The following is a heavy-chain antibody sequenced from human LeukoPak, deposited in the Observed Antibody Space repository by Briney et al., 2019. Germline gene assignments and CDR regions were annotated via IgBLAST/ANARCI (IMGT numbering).Heavy chain of an antibody. Sequence: PGGSLRLSCAAAGFTFNHYGMHWVRQAPGKGLQWVAVIWSDGTNQYYGDSVKGRFTISRDDSGNTVYLQMNSLRPEDTGVYHCARDAQRGFDYSNSLEYWGQGTPVTVST. J-gene: IGHJ4*02. CDR2: IWSDGTNQ. D-gene: IGHD4-11*01. CDR1: GFTFNHYG. CDR3: ARDAQRGFDYSNSLEY. V-gene: IGHV3-33*01.